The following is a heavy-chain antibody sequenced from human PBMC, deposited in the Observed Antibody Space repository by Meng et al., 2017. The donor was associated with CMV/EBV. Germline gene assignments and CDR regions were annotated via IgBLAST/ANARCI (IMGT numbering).Heavy chain of an antibody. D-gene: IGHD3-22*01. CDR1: GFTFSSYE. Sequence: GESLKISCAASGFTFSSYEMNWVRQAPGKGLEWVSYISSSGSTIYYADSVKGRFTISRDNAKNSLYLQMNSLRAEDTAVYYCAKDYDSSGLGAYYFDYWGQGTLVTVSS. V-gene: IGHV3-48*03. CDR3: AKDYDSSGLGAYYFDY. CDR2: ISSSGSTI. J-gene: IGHJ4*02.